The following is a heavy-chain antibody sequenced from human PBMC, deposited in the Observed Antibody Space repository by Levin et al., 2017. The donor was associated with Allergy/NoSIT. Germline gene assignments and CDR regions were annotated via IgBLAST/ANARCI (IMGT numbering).Heavy chain of an antibody. CDR1: GGYISPYY. CDR3: ARGSDIHSWRFAY. V-gene: IGHV4-59*01. D-gene: IGHD3-3*02. CDR2: IYYSGTT. J-gene: IGHJ4*02. Sequence: PSETLSLTCTVSGGYISPYYWNWVRQSPEKGLEWIGYIYYSGTTHFNPSFESRVTTSVDTSKNQFSLSLRSVTAADTAIYYCARGSDIHSWRFAYWGQGSLVTVSS.